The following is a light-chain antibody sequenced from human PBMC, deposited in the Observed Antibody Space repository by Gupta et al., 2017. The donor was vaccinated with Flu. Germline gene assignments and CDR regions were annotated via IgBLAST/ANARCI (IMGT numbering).Light chain of an antibody. CDR1: QGSSTW. CDR3: QQANSFPFT. Sequence: DIQMTQSPSSVSASVGDRVTITCRGSQGSSTWLAWYQQRPGKAPKLLIYAASSLQSGVPSRFSGSGSGTDFTLTISRLQPEDFAMYYCQQANSFPFTFGPGTKVDIK. V-gene: IGKV1-12*01. J-gene: IGKJ3*01. CDR2: AAS.